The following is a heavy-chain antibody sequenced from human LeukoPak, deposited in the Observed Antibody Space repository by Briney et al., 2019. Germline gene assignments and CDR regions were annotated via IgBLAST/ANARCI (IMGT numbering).Heavy chain of an antibody. CDR3: ARDGGYSSSSSDNWFDP. CDR1: GYTFTGYY. D-gene: IGHD6-6*01. V-gene: IGHV1-2*02. J-gene: IGHJ5*02. CDR2: INPNSGGT. Sequence: ASVKVSCKASGYTFTGYYMHWVRQAPGQGLEWMGWINPNSGGTNYAQKFQGRVTMTRDTSISTAYTELSRLRSDDTAVYYCARDGGYSSSSSDNWFDPWGQGTLVTVSS.